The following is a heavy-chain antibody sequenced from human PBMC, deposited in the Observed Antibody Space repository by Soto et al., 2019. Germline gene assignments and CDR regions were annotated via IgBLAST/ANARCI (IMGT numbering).Heavy chain of an antibody. V-gene: IGHV3-30-3*01. CDR1: GFTFSSYA. CDR3: ARSSDLGDY. Sequence: QVQLVESGGGVVQPGRSLRLSCAGSGFTFSSYAMHWVRQAPGKGLEWVAVISYDGSKKYYADAVKGRFTISRDNSKHTPYLQMNSLRAEDTAVYYCARSSDLGDYWGQGTLVTVSS. J-gene: IGHJ4*02. D-gene: IGHD6-19*01. CDR2: ISYDGSKK.